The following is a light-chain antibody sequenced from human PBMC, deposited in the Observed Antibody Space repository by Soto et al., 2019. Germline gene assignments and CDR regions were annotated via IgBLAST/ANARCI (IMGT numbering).Light chain of an antibody. CDR3: SSYTSSSTYV. Sequence: QSALTQPASVSGSPGQSITISRSGTSSDVGGYNYVFWYQHHPGKAPKLMIYDVSNRPSGVSNRFSGSKSGNTASLTISGLQAEDEADYYCSSYTSSSTYVFGTGTKVTVL. J-gene: IGLJ1*01. CDR1: SSDVGGYNY. V-gene: IGLV2-14*03. CDR2: DVS.